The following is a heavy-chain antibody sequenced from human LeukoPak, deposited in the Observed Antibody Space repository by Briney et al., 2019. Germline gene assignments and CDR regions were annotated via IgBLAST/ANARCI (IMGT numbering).Heavy chain of an antibody. V-gene: IGHV3-33*01. CDR3: ARDGSSGWDGPFDY. CDR1: GFTFSSYG. CDR2: IWYDGSNK. J-gene: IGHJ4*02. Sequence: GRSLRLSCAASGFTFSSYGMHWVRQAPGKGLEWVAVIWYDGSNKYYADSVKGRFTISRDNSKNTLYLQMNSLRAEDTAVYYCARDGSSGWDGPFDYWGQGTLVTVSS. D-gene: IGHD6-19*01.